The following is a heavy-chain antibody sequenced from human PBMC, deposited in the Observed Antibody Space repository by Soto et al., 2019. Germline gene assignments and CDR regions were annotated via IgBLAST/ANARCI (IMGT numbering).Heavy chain of an antibody. Sequence: GASVQVSCKSSGYTFTSYYMHWVRQAPGQGLEWMGIINPSGGSTSYAQKFQGRVTMTRDTSTSTVYMELSSLRSEDTAVCYCASGSYSRERFDYWGPGILVTVSS. D-gene: IGHD1-26*01. J-gene: IGHJ4*02. CDR3: ASGSYSRERFDY. CDR1: GYTFTSYY. CDR2: INPSGGST. V-gene: IGHV1-46*01.